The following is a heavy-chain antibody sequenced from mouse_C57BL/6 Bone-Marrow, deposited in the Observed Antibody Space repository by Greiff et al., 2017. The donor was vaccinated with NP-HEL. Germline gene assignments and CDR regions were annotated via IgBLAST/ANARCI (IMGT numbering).Heavy chain of an antibody. CDR1: GFTFSSYT. CDR3: ARQGLRRGFDY. CDR2: ISGGGGNT. D-gene: IGHD2-2*01. V-gene: IGHV5-9*01. Sequence: DVKLVESGGGLVKPGGSLKLSCAASGFTFSSYTMSWVRQTPEKRLEWVATISGGGGNTYYPDSVKGRFTISRDNAKNTLYLQMSSLRSEDTALYYCARQGLRRGFDYWGQGTTLTVSS. J-gene: IGHJ2*01.